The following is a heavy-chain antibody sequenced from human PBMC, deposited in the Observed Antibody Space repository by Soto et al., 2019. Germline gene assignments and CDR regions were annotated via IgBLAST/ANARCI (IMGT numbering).Heavy chain of an antibody. CDR3: ARAGTVGYCSGGSCYLDP. J-gene: IGHJ5*02. V-gene: IGHV3-33*01. D-gene: IGHD2-15*01. CDR1: GFTFSSYG. Sequence: QVQLVESGGGVVQPGRSLRLSCAASGFTFSSYGMHWVRQAPGKGLEWVAVIWYDGSNKYYADSVKGRFTISRDNSKNTLYLQMNSLRAEDTAVYYCARAGTVGYCSGGSCYLDPWGQGTLVTVSS. CDR2: IWYDGSNK.